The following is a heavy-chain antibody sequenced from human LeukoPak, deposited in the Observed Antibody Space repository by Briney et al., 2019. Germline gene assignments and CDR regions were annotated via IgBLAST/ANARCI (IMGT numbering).Heavy chain of an antibody. CDR3: AKANSITIFGVISPVDY. V-gene: IGHV3-23*01. Sequence: GGSLRLSCAASGFSFSSYGMSWVRQAPGKGLEWVSGISDSGDSTYYADSVKGRFTISRDNSKNTLYLQMNSLRAEDTAVYYCAKANSITIFGVISPVDYWGQGTLVTVSS. D-gene: IGHD3-3*01. J-gene: IGHJ4*02. CDR2: ISDSGDST. CDR1: GFSFSSYG.